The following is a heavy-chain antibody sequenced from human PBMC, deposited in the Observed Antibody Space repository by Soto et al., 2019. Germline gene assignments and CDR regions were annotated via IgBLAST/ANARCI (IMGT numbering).Heavy chain of an antibody. Sequence: QVQLVESGGGVVQPGRYLRLSCAASGFTFSSYAMHWVRQAPGKGLEWVAVISYDGSNKYYADSVKGRFTISRDNYKNTLYLQMNSLRAEDTAVYYCARGGWFGEGYYFDYWGQGTLVTVSS. CDR2: ISYDGSNK. V-gene: IGHV3-30-3*01. CDR1: GFTFSSYA. J-gene: IGHJ4*02. D-gene: IGHD3-10*01. CDR3: ARGGWFGEGYYFDY.